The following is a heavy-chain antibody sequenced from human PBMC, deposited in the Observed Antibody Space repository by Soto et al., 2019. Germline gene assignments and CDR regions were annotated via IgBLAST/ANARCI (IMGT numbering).Heavy chain of an antibody. Sequence: QVQLQESGPGLVKPSETLSLTCTVSGGSITSYYWNWIRQPPGKGLEWIGCIYSSGSTNYNPTLKSRVTISVATSKNQFSLRLTSVTAADTAVYYCARALTGSPIPGEYWGQGTLVTVSS. V-gene: IGHV4-59*01. D-gene: IGHD3-16*01. CDR2: IYSSGST. J-gene: IGHJ4*02. CDR3: ARALTGSPIPGEY. CDR1: GGSITSYY.